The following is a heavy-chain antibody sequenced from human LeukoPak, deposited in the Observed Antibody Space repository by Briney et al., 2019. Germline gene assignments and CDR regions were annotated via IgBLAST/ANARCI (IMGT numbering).Heavy chain of an antibody. CDR2: IYYSGST. D-gene: IGHD3-22*01. CDR1: GGSISSGDYY. CDR3: AREGMSGYYGY. J-gene: IGHJ4*02. Sequence: SETLSLTCTVSGGSISSGDYYWSWIRQPPGKGLEWIGYIYYSGSTYYNPSLKSRDTISVDTSKNQFSLKLSSVTAADTAVYYCAREGMSGYYGYWGQGTLVTVSS. V-gene: IGHV4-30-4*01.